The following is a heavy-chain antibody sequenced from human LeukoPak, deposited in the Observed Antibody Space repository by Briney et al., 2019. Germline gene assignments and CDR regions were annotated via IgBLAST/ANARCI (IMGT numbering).Heavy chain of an antibody. D-gene: IGHD3-16*01. V-gene: IGHV3-23*01. CDR1: GFTFRSYG. J-gene: IGHJ3*02. CDR2: ISGTGLST. Sequence: GGSLRLSCVASGFTFRSYGMSWVRQAPGKGLEWVSFISGTGLSTYYTDSAKGRFTISRDNSKNTLYLQMNSLRAEDSAVYYCAKLMRHMMEDVYDIWGLGTMVTVSS. CDR3: AKLMRHMMEDVYDI.